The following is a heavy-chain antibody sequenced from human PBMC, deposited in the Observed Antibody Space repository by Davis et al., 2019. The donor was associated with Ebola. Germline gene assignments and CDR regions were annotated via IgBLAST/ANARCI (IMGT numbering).Heavy chain of an antibody. CDR2: IIQDGSQK. CDR3: ARCQWGFWSGCFDY. V-gene: IGHV3-7*01. CDR1: GFTFSSYA. Sequence: GESLKISCAASGFTFSSYAMSWVRQAPGKGLEWVANIIQDGSQKYYVDSVKGRFTISRDNAKNSLYLQMNSLRAEDTAVYYCARCQWGFWSGCFDYWGQGTPVTVSS. J-gene: IGHJ4*02. D-gene: IGHD3-3*01.